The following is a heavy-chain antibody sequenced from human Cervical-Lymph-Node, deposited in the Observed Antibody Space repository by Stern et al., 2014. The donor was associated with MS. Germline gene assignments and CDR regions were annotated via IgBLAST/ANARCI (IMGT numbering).Heavy chain of an antibody. J-gene: IGHJ5*02. D-gene: IGHD1-1*01. CDR3: TRVQRERRALDHFDP. CDR1: GFSFTTHY. V-gene: IGHV1-46*03. Sequence: MQLVESGAEVKKPGASVNVSCEASGFSFTTHYMHWIRQAPGEGLEWVGMINPNSGTPSYARQFQGRVIITRDTSTSTIYMERTGLRSEDTALYFCTRVQRERRALDHFDPWGQGTLVTVSS. CDR2: INPNSGTP.